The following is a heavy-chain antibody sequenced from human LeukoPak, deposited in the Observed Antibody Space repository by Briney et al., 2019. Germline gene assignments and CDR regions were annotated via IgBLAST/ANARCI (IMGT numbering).Heavy chain of an antibody. Sequence: SETLSLTCAVYGGSFSGYYWSWIRQPPGKGLEWIGEINHSGSTNYNPSLKSRVTISVDTSKNQFSLRLSSVTAADTAVYYCARVWGSYCSSTSCYYNWFDPWGQGTLVTVSS. V-gene: IGHV4-34*01. CDR3: ARVWGSYCSSTSCYYNWFDP. CDR2: INHSGST. D-gene: IGHD2-2*01. J-gene: IGHJ5*02. CDR1: GGSFSGYY.